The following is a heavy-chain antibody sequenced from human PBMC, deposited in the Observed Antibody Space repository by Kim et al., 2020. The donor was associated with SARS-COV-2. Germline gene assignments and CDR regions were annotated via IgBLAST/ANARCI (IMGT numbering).Heavy chain of an antibody. CDR2: ISYDGSNK. CDR3: ARGFRGLRLGELSLYRAAFDI. Sequence: GGSLRLSCAASGFTFSSYAMHWVRQAPGKGLEWVAVISYDGSNKYYADSVKGRFTISRDNSKNTLYLQMNSLRAEDTAVYYCARGFRGLRLGELSLYRAAFDIWGQGTMVTVSS. V-gene: IGHV3-30-3*01. CDR1: GFTFSSYA. D-gene: IGHD3-16*02. J-gene: IGHJ3*02.